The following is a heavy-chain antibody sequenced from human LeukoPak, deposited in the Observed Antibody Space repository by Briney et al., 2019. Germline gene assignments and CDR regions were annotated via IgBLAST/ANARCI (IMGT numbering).Heavy chain of an antibody. CDR3: AKDRYCTSSSCPIDY. Sequence: GRSLRLSCVGYGYSFDEYAMHWVRQVPGKGLEWVSGINWKSDKIGYADSVKGRFTISRDNSKNSLYLQMNSLRVEDTALYYCAKDRYCTSSSCPIDYWGQGTMVTVSS. D-gene: IGHD2-2*01. CDR2: INWKSDKI. CDR1: GYSFDEYA. J-gene: IGHJ4*02. V-gene: IGHV3-9*01.